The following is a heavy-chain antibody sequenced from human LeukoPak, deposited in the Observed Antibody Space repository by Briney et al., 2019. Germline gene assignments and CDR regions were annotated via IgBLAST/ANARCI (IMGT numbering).Heavy chain of an antibody. CDR2: ITGSGAVT. J-gene: IGHJ5*02. V-gene: IGHV3-23*01. Sequence: AGGSLRLSCAASGFTFSNYAMSWVRQAPGKGLEWVSAITGSGAVTYYADSVKGRFTISRENSKNTLYLQMNSLRAEDTAVYYCAREGYCSGGRCYCDYHWGQGTLVTVSS. D-gene: IGHD2-15*01. CDR1: GFTFSNYA. CDR3: AREGYCSGGRCYCDYH.